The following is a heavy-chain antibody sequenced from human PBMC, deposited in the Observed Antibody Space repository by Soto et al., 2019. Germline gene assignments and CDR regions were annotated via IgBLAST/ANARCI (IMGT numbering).Heavy chain of an antibody. CDR2: IIPIFGTA. V-gene: IGHV1-69*13. D-gene: IGHD2-2*02. CDR3: ARVIVVVPAAIISPYSPLDV. Sequence: SVKVSCKASGGTFSSYAISWVRQAPGQGLEWMGGIIPIFGTANYAQKFQGRVTITADESASTAYMELSSLRSEDTAVYYCARVIVVVPAAIISPYSPLDVWGQGTTVTVSS. CDR1: GGTFSSYA. J-gene: IGHJ6*02.